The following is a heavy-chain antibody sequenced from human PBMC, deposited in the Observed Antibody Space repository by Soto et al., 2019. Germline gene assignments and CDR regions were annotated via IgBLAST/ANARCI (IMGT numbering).Heavy chain of an antibody. CDR2: MNPNSGNT. V-gene: IGHV1-8*01. J-gene: IGHJ4*02. CDR3: ACGLPVKD. CDR1: RCTFTSYD. D-gene: IGHD3-16*02. Sequence: GASVKVSCTASRCTFTSYDINWVRQATGKGLEWMGWMNPNSGNTGYSQKFQGRVTMTRNNSISTAYMELSSLRPEHTGVYYCACGLPVKDGGQGTLVTVSS.